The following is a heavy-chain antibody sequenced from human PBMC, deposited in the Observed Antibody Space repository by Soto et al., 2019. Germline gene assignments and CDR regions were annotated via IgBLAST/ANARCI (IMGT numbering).Heavy chain of an antibody. CDR1: GFTFDDYT. Sequence: EVQLVESGGVVVQPGGSLRLSCAASGFTFDDYTMHWVRQAPGKGLEWVSLISWDGGSTYYADSVKGRFTISRDNSKNSLYLQMNSLRTEDTALYYCAKDARPGYSSGWVMDYWGQGTLVTVSS. CDR2: ISWDGGST. CDR3: AKDARPGYSSGWVMDY. V-gene: IGHV3-43*01. D-gene: IGHD6-19*01. J-gene: IGHJ4*02.